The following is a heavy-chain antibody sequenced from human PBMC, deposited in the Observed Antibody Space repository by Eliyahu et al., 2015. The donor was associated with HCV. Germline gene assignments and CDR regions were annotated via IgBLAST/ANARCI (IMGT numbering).Heavy chain of an antibody. J-gene: IGHJ4*02. D-gene: IGHD6-19*01. CDR3: ARDMSGIAVD. CDR2: INPXGGST. V-gene: IGHV1-46*01. CDR1: GYTFTSYY. Sequence: QVQLVQSGAEVKKPGASVXVSXKXSGYTFTSYYMHWVRQAPGQGLEWMGIINPXGGSTSYAQKFQGRVTMTRDTSTSTVYMELSSLRSEDTAVYYCARDMSGIAVDWGQGTLVTVSS.